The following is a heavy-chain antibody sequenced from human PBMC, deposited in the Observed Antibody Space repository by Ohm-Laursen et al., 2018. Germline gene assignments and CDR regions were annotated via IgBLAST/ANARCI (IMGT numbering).Heavy chain of an antibody. J-gene: IGHJ5*02. V-gene: IGHV3-30*02. Sequence: DSVKGRFTISRDNSKNTLYLQMNSLRAEDTAVYYCAKEGPGRPRGQGTLVTVSS. CDR3: AKEGPGRP. D-gene: IGHD1-14*01.